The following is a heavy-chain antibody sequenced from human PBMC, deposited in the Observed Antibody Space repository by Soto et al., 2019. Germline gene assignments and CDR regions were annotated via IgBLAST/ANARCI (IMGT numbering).Heavy chain of an antibody. J-gene: IGHJ4*02. D-gene: IGHD6-13*01. Sequence: SVNVSFKASGGTFSSYAISWVRQAPGQGLELMGGIIPIFGTANYAQKFQGRVTITADESTSTAYMELSSLRYEDTAVYYGARDYREYSSSLYYYVDYWGQGTLVTVS. CDR2: IIPIFGTA. CDR1: GGTFSSYA. CDR3: ARDYREYSSSLYYYVDY. V-gene: IGHV1-69*01.